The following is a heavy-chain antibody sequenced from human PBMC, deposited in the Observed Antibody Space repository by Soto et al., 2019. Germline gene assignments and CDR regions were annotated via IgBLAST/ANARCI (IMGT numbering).Heavy chain of an antibody. Sequence: GASVKVSCKASGGTFSSYAISWVRQAPGQGLEWMGGIIPIFGTANYAQKFQGRVTITADESTSTAYMELSSLRSEDTAVYYCAVDIVATIGLRGWFDPWGPVTLVTAFS. CDR1: GGTFSSYA. CDR2: IIPIFGTA. CDR3: AVDIVATIGLRGWFDP. J-gene: IGHJ5*02. V-gene: IGHV1-69*13. D-gene: IGHD5-12*01.